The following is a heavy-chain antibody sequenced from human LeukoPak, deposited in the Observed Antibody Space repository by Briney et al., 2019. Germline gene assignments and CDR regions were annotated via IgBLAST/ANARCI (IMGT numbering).Heavy chain of an antibody. D-gene: IGHD3-10*01. V-gene: IGHV4-39*01. CDR1: GGSFSSSTYC. CDR3: ARRRLGGYFDY. Sequence: PLETLSLTCTVSGGSFSSSTYCWGWIRQPPGKGLEWIGNIYYSENTYYNASLKSRATLSADTSRKQFSLKLTSVTAADTAVYYCARRRLGGYFDYWGQGILVTVSS. CDR2: IYYSENT. J-gene: IGHJ4*02.